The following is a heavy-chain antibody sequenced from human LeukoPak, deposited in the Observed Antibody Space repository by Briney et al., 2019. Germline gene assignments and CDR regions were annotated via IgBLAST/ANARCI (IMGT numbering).Heavy chain of an antibody. V-gene: IGHV3-30-3*01. CDR3: ARGQPPSYYDMDV. J-gene: IGHJ6*02. Sequence: PGGSLRLSCAASGFTFSAYAIHWVRQAPGKGLEWVAVISYDGTNEYYADSVKGRFTISRDNSKNTLYLQMNSLRPEDTAVYYCARGQPPSYYDMDVWGQGATVTVSS. D-gene: IGHD6-13*01. CDR2: ISYDGTNE. CDR1: GFTFSAYA.